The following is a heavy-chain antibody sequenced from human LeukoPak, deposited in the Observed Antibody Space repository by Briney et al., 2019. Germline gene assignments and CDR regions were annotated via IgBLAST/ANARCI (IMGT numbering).Heavy chain of an antibody. J-gene: IGHJ6*02. CDR3: ARASYYYYGMDV. CDR1: GFTFDDYG. V-gene: IGHV3-20*01. CDR2: INWNGGST. Sequence: PGGSLRLSCAASGFTFDDYGMSWVRQAPGKGLEWVSGINWNGGSTGYADSVKGRLTISRDNAKNSLYLQMNSLRAEDTALYHCARASYYYYGMDVWGQGTTVTVSS.